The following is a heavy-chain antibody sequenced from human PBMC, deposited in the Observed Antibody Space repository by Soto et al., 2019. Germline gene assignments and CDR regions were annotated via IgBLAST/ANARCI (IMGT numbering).Heavy chain of an antibody. CDR3: AKARYYDSTGYLYYFDY. D-gene: IGHD3-22*01. Sequence: GGSLRLSCAASGFIFRNNYMCWVRQAPGKGLEWVTCISGIGESTFYSDSVKGRFTISRDNSKNTLYLQMNSLRAEDTAVYYCAKARYYDSTGYLYYFDYWGQGTLVTVSS. J-gene: IGHJ4*02. CDR2: ISGIGEST. CDR1: GFIFRNNY. V-gene: IGHV3-23*01.